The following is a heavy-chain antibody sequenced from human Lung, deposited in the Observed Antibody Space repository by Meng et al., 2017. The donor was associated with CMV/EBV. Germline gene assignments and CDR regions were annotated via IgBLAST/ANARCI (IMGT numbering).Heavy chain of an antibody. CDR2: INTNTGKP. Sequence: GQLVQSRSELKKPGASVRSASKASGYTITTEGMNWVRQAPGQGLEWMGCINTNTGKPTYAQGLTGRFVFSLDTSDSTAYLQISSLKAEDTAVYYCARDSEAADYWGQGTLVTVSS. V-gene: IGHV7-4-1*02. D-gene: IGHD6-25*01. CDR3: ARDSEAADY. CDR1: GYTITTEG. J-gene: IGHJ4*02.